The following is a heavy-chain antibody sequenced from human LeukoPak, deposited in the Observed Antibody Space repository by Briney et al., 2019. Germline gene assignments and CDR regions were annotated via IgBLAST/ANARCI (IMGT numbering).Heavy chain of an antibody. CDR1: GYIFTTYF. CDR2: INPRGDST. CDR3: ARVGTTGATADN. V-gene: IGHV1-46*01. J-gene: IGHJ4*02. Sequence: ASVKVSCKASGYIFTTYFMHWLRQAPGQGPEWMGIINPRGDSTDYAQKFQDRITMTSDTSTSTVYMELKSLTSEDTAVYFCARVGTTGATADNWGQGTLVTVSS. D-gene: IGHD4-11*01.